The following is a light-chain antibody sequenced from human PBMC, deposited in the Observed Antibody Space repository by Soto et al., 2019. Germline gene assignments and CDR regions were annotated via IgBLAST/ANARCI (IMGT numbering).Light chain of an antibody. J-gene: IGKJ2*01. Sequence: DIQMTQSPSSLSASVGDRVTITCRASQSISGFLNWFQQKPGKAPDLLIYTASSLQSGVPSRFSGSGSGTDFTLTISSLQPEDFATYYCRQIYNTPYTFGQGTKVDIK. V-gene: IGKV1-39*01. CDR3: RQIYNTPYT. CDR1: QSISGF. CDR2: TAS.